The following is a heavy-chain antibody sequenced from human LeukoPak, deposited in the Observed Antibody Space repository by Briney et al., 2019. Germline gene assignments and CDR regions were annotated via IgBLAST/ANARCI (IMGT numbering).Heavy chain of an antibody. J-gene: IGHJ4*02. Sequence: GGSLRLSCAASGFTFSSYAMSWVRQAPGKGLEWVSAISGSGGSTYYADSVKGWFTISRDNSKNTLYLQMNSLRAEDTAVYYCAKDGREQWLVPYYFDYWGQGALVTVSS. CDR2: ISGSGGST. V-gene: IGHV3-23*01. CDR1: GFTFSSYA. D-gene: IGHD6-19*01. CDR3: AKDGREQWLVPYYFDY.